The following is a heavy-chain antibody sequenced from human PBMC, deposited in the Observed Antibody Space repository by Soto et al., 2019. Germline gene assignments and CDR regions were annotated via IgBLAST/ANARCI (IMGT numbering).Heavy chain of an antibody. Sequence: AASVKVSCEASGYTFTGYYMHWVRQAPEQGLEWRGWINPNSGGTNYAQKFQGWVTMTRDTSISTAYMELSRLRSDDTAVYYCARGITGTTDKIYYYYGMDVWGQGTTVTVSS. CDR2: INPNSGGT. V-gene: IGHV1-2*04. J-gene: IGHJ6*02. CDR1: GYTFTGYY. CDR3: ARGITGTTDKIYYYYGMDV. D-gene: IGHD1-20*01.